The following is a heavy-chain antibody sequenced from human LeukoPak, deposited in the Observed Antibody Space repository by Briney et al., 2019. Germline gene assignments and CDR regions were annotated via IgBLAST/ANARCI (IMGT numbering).Heavy chain of an antibody. V-gene: IGHV1-18*01. CDR2: ISAYNGNT. D-gene: IGHD2-21*01. J-gene: IGHJ4*02. CDR3: ARGRLAPLIVAPDY. Sequence: ISWVRQAPGQGLEWMGWISAYNGNTNYAQKLQGRVTMTTDTSTSTAYMELRSLRSDDTAVYYCARGRLAPLIVAPDYWGQGTLVTVSS.